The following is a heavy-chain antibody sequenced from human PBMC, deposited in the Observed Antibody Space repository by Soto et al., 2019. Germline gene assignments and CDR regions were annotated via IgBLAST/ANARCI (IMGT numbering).Heavy chain of an antibody. Sequence: GASVKVSCKASGYTFTGYYMHWVRQAPGQGLEWMGWINPNSGGTNYAQNFQGWVTMTRDTSISTAYMELSRLRSDDTAVYYCAREGLYCTNGVCPDPYYYYYGMDVWGQGTTVTVSS. CDR3: AREGLYCTNGVCPDPYYYYYGMDV. V-gene: IGHV1-2*04. CDR1: GYTFTGYY. CDR2: INPNSGGT. D-gene: IGHD2-8*01. J-gene: IGHJ6*02.